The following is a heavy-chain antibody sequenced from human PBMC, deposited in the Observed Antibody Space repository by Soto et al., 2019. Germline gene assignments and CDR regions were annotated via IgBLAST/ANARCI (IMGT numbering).Heavy chain of an antibody. Sequence: GGSLRLSCAASGFTFSSYAMSWVRQAPGRGLEWVSAISGSGGSTYYADSVKGRFTISRDNSKNTLYLQMNSLRPEDTALYYCAKAADTVVVVAATSEFDYWGQGTLVTVSS. J-gene: IGHJ4*02. D-gene: IGHD2-15*01. CDR2: ISGSGGST. CDR1: GFTFSSYA. CDR3: AKAADTVVVVAATSEFDY. V-gene: IGHV3-23*01.